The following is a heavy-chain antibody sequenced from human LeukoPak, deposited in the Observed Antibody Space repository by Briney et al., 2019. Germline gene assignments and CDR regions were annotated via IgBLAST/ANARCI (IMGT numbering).Heavy chain of an antibody. CDR2: ISYDGSNK. V-gene: IGHV3-30-3*01. Sequence: GGSLRLSCAASGFTFSSYAMHWVRQAPGKGLEWVAVISYDGSNKYYADSVKGRFTISRDNSKNTLYLQMNSLRAEDTGVYYCARDPCSSTSCYGDYYYGMDVWGQGTTVTVSS. J-gene: IGHJ6*02. D-gene: IGHD2-2*01. CDR1: GFTFSSYA. CDR3: ARDPCSSTSCYGDYYYGMDV.